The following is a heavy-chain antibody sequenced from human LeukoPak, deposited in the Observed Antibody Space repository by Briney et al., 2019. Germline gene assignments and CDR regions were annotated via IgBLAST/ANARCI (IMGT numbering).Heavy chain of an antibody. CDR2: ISGSGGST. CDR3: ASQKMSHIAAAGTVPLGY. D-gene: IGHD6-13*01. CDR1: GFTFSSYA. V-gene: IGHV3-23*01. Sequence: GGSLRLSCAASGFTFSSYAMSWVRQAPGKGLEWVSAISGSGGSTYYADSVKGRFTISRDNSKNTLYLQMNSLRAEDTAVYYCASQKMSHIAAAGTVPLGYWGQGTLVTVSS. J-gene: IGHJ4*02.